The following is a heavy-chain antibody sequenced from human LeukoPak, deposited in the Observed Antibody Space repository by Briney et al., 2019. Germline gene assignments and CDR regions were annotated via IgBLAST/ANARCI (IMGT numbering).Heavy chain of an antibody. Sequence: SETLSLTCTVSGGSISSYYWSWIRQPAGKGLEWIGRIYTSGSTNYNPSLKSRVTMSVDTSRNQFSLKLSSVTAADTAVYYCARELDTAMVDAFDIWGQGTMVTVSS. CDR3: ARELDTAMVDAFDI. CDR2: IYTSGST. CDR1: GGSISSYY. J-gene: IGHJ3*02. V-gene: IGHV4-4*07. D-gene: IGHD5-18*01.